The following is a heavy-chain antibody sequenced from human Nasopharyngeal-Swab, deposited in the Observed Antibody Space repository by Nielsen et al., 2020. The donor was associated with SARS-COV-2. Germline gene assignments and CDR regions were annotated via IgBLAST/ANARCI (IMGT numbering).Heavy chain of an antibody. J-gene: IGHJ4*02. V-gene: IGHV3-9*01. CDR3: AKDASDGYYYDSSGPKFDY. CDR1: GFTFDDYA. CDR2: ISWNSGSI. D-gene: IGHD3-22*01. Sequence: GGSLRLSCAASGFTFDDYAMHWVRQAPGKGLEWVSGISWNSGSIGYVDSVKGRFTISRDNAKNSLYLQMNSLRAEDTALYYCAKDASDGYYYDSSGPKFDYWGQGTLVTVSS.